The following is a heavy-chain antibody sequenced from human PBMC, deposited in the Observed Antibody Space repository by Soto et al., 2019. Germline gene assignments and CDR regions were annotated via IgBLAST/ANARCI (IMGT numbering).Heavy chain of an antibody. J-gene: IGHJ4*02. CDR1: GFTFSDYA. Sequence: GGSLRLSFTASGFTFSDYAMSWVRQPPGKGLEWVSVISAGGSTYYADSVKGRFTVSRANSKNTLYLQMNSLRAEDTAVYYCANVPIWCSSTSCYTEGFDYWGQGTPVTVSS. CDR3: ANVPIWCSSTSCYTEGFDY. V-gene: IGHV3-23*01. CDR2: ISAGGST. D-gene: IGHD2-2*02.